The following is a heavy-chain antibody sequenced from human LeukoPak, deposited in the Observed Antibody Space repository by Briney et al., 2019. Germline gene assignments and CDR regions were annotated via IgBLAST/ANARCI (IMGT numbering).Heavy chain of an antibody. J-gene: IGHJ4*02. CDR2: TYYSGST. Sequence: SETLSLTCTVPGGSISSYYWSWIRQPPGKGLEWIGYTYYSGSTNYNPSLKSRVTISVDTSKNQFSLKLSSVTAADTAVYYCARQGITIDYWGQGTLVTVSS. CDR1: GGSISSYY. D-gene: IGHD3-3*01. CDR3: ARQGITIDY. V-gene: IGHV4-59*08.